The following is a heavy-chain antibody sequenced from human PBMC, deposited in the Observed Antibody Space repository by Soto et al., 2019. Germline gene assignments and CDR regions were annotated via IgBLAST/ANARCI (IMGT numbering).Heavy chain of an antibody. CDR2: ISGSGGST. CDR3: AKDWGVVTAIEMFDY. J-gene: IGHJ4*02. CDR1: GFTFSSYA. D-gene: IGHD2-21*02. V-gene: IGHV3-23*01. Sequence: GGSLRLSCAASGFTFSSYAMSWVRQAPGKGLEWVSAISGSGGSTYYADSVKGRFTISRDNSKNTLYLQMNSLRAEDTAVYYCAKDWGVVTAIEMFDYWGQGTLVTVSS.